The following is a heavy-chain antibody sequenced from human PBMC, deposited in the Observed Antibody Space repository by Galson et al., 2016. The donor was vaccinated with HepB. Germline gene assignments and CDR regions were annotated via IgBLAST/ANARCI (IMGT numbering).Heavy chain of an antibody. V-gene: IGHV1-69*01. CDR3: GGGEDGNNRHYDYGMVV. CDR1: GGTFNSYS. Sequence: SGGTFNSYSLNWVRQAPGQGLEWMAEIIPISGTSNYAQKFQGRVTITADESTSTAYMVLSSLGSEDTAVYYCGGGEDGNNRHYDYGMVVGGQGTTVTVTS. CDR2: IIPISGTS. D-gene: IGHD5-24*01. J-gene: IGHJ6*01.